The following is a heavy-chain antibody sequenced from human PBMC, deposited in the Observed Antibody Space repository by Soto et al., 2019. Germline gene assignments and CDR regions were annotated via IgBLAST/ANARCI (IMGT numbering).Heavy chain of an antibody. V-gene: IGHV3-23*01. D-gene: IGHD5-18*01. Sequence: PGGSLRLSCAASGFTFSSYSMNWVLQAPGKGLEWVSAISGSGGSTYYADSVKGRFTIPRDNSKNTLYLQMNSLRAEDTAVYYCARDYSSYGPFDYWGQGTLVTVSS. CDR2: ISGSGGST. CDR3: ARDYSSYGPFDY. CDR1: GFTFSSYS. J-gene: IGHJ4*02.